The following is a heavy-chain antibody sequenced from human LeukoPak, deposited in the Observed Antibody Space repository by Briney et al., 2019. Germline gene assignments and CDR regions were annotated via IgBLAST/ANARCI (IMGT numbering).Heavy chain of an antibody. CDR3: ARHQMVRGVPPRD. CDR1: GYSFATYW. J-gene: IGHJ4*02. V-gene: IGHV5-51*01. D-gene: IGHD3-10*01. CDR2: VCPDDSDT. Sequence: HGESLKTSCQGSGYSFATYWIAWVRQTPGKGLEWMGIVCPDDSDTKYNPSFQGQVTIAVDKSISTAYLQWSSLKASDTAMYYCARHQMVRGVPPRDWGQGTLVTVSS.